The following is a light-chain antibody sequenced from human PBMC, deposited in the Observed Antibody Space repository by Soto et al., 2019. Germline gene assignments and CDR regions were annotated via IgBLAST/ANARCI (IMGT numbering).Light chain of an antibody. CDR3: SSYAGSNNPYV. V-gene: IGLV2-8*01. J-gene: IGLJ1*01. CDR2: EVS. CDR1: SSDVGGYSY. Sequence: QSALTQPPSASGSPGQSVTISCTGTSSDVGGYSYVSWYQQHPGKAPKLMIYEVSKRPSGVPDRFSGSKSGNTASLTVSGLQAGDEADYYCSSYAGSNNPYVFGTGTKVTVL.